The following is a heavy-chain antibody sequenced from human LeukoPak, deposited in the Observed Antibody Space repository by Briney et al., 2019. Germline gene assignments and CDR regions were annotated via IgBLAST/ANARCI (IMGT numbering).Heavy chain of an antibody. V-gene: IGHV3-30*18. CDR1: GFIFSSYG. Sequence: PGGSLRLSCAASGFIFSSYGMHWVRQAPGKGLEWVAVISYDGSKKYYADSVKGRFTISRDNSKNMLYLQMNSLRAEDTAVYYCAKCRGIAAAHWYGMDVWGQGTTVTVPS. D-gene: IGHD6-13*01. J-gene: IGHJ6*02. CDR3: AKCRGIAAAHWYGMDV. CDR2: ISYDGSKK.